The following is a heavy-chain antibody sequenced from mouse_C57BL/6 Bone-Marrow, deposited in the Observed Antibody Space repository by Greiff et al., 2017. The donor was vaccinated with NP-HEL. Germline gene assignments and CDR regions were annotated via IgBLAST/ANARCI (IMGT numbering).Heavy chain of an antibody. CDR1: GFSLTSYG. CDR2: IWSDGST. D-gene: IGHD3-2*02. J-gene: IGHJ1*03. Sequence: VQLQQSGPGLVAPSQSLSITCTVSGFSLTSYGVHWVRQPPGKGLEWLVVIWSDGSTTYNSALNSRLSISKDNSKSQVFLKMNSLQTDDTAMYYCARHQGPEGWYFDVWGTGTTVTVSS. CDR3: ARHQGPEGWYFDV. V-gene: IGHV2-6-1*01.